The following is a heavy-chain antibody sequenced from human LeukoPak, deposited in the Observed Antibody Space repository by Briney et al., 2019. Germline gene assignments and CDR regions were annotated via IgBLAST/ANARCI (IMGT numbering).Heavy chain of an antibody. CDR1: GGSISSNNW. J-gene: IGHJ4*02. CDR2: IYHSGST. CDR3: ARAHYDILTGYPRGFDY. V-gene: IGHV4-4*02. D-gene: IGHD3-9*01. Sequence: SETLSLTCAVSGGSISSNNWWIWVRQPPGKGLEWIGEIYHSGSTNYNPSLKSRVTISVDKSKNQFSLKLSSVTAADTAVYYCARAHYDILTGYPRGFDYWGQGILVTVSS.